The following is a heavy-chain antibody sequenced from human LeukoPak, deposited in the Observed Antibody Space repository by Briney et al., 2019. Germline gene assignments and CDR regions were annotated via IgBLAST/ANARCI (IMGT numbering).Heavy chain of an antibody. CDR1: GYTFTSYY. D-gene: IGHD2-15*01. CDR3: AREWLAATPDGAYGMDV. J-gene: IGHJ6*02. V-gene: IGHV1-46*01. Sequence: ASVKVSCKASGYTFTSYYMHWVRQAPGQGLEWMGIINPSGGSTSYAQKFQGRVTMTRDTSTSTVYMELSSLRSEDTAVCYCAREWLAATPDGAYGMDVWGQGTTVTVSS. CDR2: INPSGGST.